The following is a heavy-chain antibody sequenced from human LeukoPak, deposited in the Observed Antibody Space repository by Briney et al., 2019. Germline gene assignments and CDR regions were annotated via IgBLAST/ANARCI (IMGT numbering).Heavy chain of an antibody. CDR1: GFTFDDYA. V-gene: IGHV3-9*01. CDR2: ISWNSGSI. CDR3: AKGRDKYQLLSKNWFDP. D-gene: IGHD2-2*01. J-gene: IGHJ5*02. Sequence: GGSLRLSCAASGFTFDDYAMHWLRQAPGKGLEWVSGISWNSGSIGYADSVKGRFTISRDNAKNSLYLQMNNLRAEDTALYYCAKGRDKYQLLSKNWFDPWGQGTLVTVSS.